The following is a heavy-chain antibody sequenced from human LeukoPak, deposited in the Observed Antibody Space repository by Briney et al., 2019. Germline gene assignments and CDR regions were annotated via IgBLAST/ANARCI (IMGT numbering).Heavy chain of an antibody. CDR1: GASISSHY. Sequence: SETLSLTCAVSGASISSHYWSWIRQPPGKGLERIGYTSGSISDNPSLKSRVAVSVDPSQNQVSLSLTSVTAADTAVYYCARVLAIFGLDTTDFYMDVWGKGTTVTVSS. J-gene: IGHJ6*03. CDR3: ARVLAIFGLDTTDFYMDV. CDR2: TSGSI. V-gene: IGHV4-59*11. D-gene: IGHD3/OR15-3a*01.